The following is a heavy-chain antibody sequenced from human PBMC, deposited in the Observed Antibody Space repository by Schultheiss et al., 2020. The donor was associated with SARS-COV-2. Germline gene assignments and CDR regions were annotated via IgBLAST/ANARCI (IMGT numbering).Heavy chain of an antibody. Sequence: GESLKISCAASGFTFSSYAMSWVRQAPGKGLEWVSAISGSGGSTYYADSVKGRFTISRDNSKNTLYLQMSSLRAEDTAVYYCARDTAGVSGYWGQGTLVTVSS. J-gene: IGHJ4*02. CDR3: ARDTAGVSGY. D-gene: IGHD6-19*01. CDR2: ISGSGGST. V-gene: IGHV3-23*01. CDR1: GFTFSSYA.